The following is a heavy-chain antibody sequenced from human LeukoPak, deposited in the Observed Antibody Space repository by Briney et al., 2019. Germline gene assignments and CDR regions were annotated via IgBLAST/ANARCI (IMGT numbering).Heavy chain of an antibody. Sequence: SETLSLTCAVYGGSFSAYYWSWIRQPPGKGLEWIGEINHSGSTNYNPSLKSRVTISVDTSKNQFSLKLSSVTAADTAVYYCARGYGDYINWYFDLWGRGTLVTVS. CDR2: INHSGST. V-gene: IGHV4-34*01. CDR1: GGSFSAYY. J-gene: IGHJ2*01. CDR3: ARGYGDYINWYFDL. D-gene: IGHD4-17*01.